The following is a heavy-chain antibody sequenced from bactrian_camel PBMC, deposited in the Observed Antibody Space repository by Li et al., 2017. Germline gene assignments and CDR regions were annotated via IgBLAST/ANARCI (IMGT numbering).Heavy chain of an antibody. CDR1: ESTSSRLC. CDR3: AARAGSCIYDAPAKYEY. Sequence: HVQLVESGGGSVQAGGSLTLSCVVSESTSSRLCMGWFRQAPGKGLEWVSLISSSGGSTLYADSVKGRFTISRDNGQGTMWLQMNNLKPEDTGVYYCAARAGSCIYDAPAKYEYWGRGTQVTVS. D-gene: IGHD4*01. J-gene: IGHJ4*01. CDR2: ISSSGGST. V-gene: IGHV3S1*01.